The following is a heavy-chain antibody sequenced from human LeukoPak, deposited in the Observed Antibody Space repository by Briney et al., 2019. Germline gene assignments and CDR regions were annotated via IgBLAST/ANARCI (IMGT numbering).Heavy chain of an antibody. CDR1: GVSISSYY. CDR3: ARVGDYYYYGMDV. CDR2: IYYSGST. V-gene: IGHV4-59*01. J-gene: IGHJ6*02. Sequence: SETLSLTCTVSGVSISSYYWSWIRQPPGKGLEWIGYIYYSGSTNYNPSLKSRVTISVDTSKNQFSLKLSSVTAADTAVYYCARVGDYYYYGMDVWGQGTTVTVS.